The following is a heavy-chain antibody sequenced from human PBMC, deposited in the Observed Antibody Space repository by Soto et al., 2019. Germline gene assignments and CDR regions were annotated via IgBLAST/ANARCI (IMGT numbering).Heavy chain of an antibody. J-gene: IGHJ6*03. CDR3: ARESCSSTSCIYYYYYYYMDV. Sequence: PGGSLRLSCAASGFTFSSYWMSWVRQAPGKGLEWVANIKQDGSEKYYVDSVKGRFTISRDNAKNSLYLQMNSLRAEDTAVYYCARESCSSTSCIYYYYYYYMDVWGKGTKVTVSS. CDR2: IKQDGSEK. V-gene: IGHV3-7*01. D-gene: IGHD2-2*01. CDR1: GFTFSSYW.